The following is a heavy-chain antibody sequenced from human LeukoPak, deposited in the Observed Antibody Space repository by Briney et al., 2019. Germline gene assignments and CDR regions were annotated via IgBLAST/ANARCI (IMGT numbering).Heavy chain of an antibody. CDR1: GGSFSGYY. Sequence: SETLSLTCAVYGGSFSGYYWSWIRQPPGKGLEWIGEINHSGSTTYNSSLKSRVTISLDTSKNQFSLKLSSVTAADTAVYYCASGDEITIFYWGQGTLVTVSS. D-gene: IGHD3-3*01. V-gene: IGHV4-34*01. CDR3: ASGDEITIFY. J-gene: IGHJ4*02. CDR2: INHSGST.